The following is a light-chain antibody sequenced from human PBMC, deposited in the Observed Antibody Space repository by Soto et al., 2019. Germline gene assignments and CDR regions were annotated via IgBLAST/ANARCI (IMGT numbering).Light chain of an antibody. CDR2: QAS. Sequence: DIQMTQSPSTLSASVGDRVTITCRARQNINRWLAWYQQRPGKAPKLLIHQASTLETGVPSRFSGSASGTECTLTISSLQPDDFASYFCLQYNVYPLSFGGGTKVEIK. J-gene: IGKJ4*01. CDR3: LQYNVYPLS. CDR1: QNINRW. V-gene: IGKV1-5*03.